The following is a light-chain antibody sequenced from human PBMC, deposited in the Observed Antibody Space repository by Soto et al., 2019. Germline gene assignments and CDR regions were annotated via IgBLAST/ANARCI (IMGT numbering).Light chain of an antibody. CDR1: SSDVGGYNF. CDR2: EVS. J-gene: IGLJ1*01. Sequence: QSALTQPHSASGSPGQSVTISCTGTSSDVGGYNFVSWYQQYPGKAPKLMVYEVSKRPSGVPDRFSGSKSGNTASLTVSGLQAEDEADYYCSSYAGSDNYVFGTGTRSPS. CDR3: SSYAGSDNYV. V-gene: IGLV2-8*01.